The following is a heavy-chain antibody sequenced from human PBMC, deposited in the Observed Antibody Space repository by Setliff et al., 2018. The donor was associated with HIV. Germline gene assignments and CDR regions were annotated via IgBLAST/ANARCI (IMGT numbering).Heavy chain of an antibody. V-gene: IGHV3-23*01. CDR3: AKLSGGSFYVNLYYYMDV. Sequence: PGGSLRLSCAASGFTFSSAWMIWVRQAPGKGLEWVSGISGSGGSTYNADSVKGRFTISRDNSRNTLYLQMNSLRVEDTAVYYCAKLSGGSFYVNLYYYMDVWGKGTTVTVS. CDR1: GFTFSSAW. CDR2: ISGSGGST. D-gene: IGHD1-26*01. J-gene: IGHJ6*03.